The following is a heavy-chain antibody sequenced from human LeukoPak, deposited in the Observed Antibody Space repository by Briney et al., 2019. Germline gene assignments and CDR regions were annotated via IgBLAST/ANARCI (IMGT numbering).Heavy chain of an antibody. CDR2: ISSSSSYI. CDR1: GFTFSSYS. J-gene: IGHJ4*02. D-gene: IGHD1-26*01. CDR3: ARINRGSYPTSDY. V-gene: IGHV3-21*01. Sequence: GGSLRLSCAASGFTFSSYSMNWVRQAPGKGLEWVSSISSSSSYIYYADSVKGRFTISRDNAKNSLYLQMNSLRAEDTAVYYCARINRGSYPTSDYWGQGTLVTVSS.